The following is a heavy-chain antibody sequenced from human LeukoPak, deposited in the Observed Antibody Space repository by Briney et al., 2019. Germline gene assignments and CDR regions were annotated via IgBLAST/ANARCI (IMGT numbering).Heavy chain of an antibody. CDR1: GGSISSGGYY. CDR2: IYYSRST. V-gene: IGHV4-31*03. J-gene: IGHJ5*02. D-gene: IGHD6-13*01. CDR3: ARAGIAAADINWFDP. Sequence: SETLSLTCTVSGGSISSGGYYWSWIRQHPGKGLEWIGYIYYSRSTYYNPSLKSRVTISVDTSKNQFSLKLSSVTAADTAVYYCARAGIAAADINWFDPWGQGTLVTVSS.